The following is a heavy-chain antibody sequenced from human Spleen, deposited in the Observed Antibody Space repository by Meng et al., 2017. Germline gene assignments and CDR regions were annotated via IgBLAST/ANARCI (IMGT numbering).Heavy chain of an antibody. CDR2: INPTSGGT. CDR1: GYTFAGYY. J-gene: IGHJ6*02. D-gene: IGHD2-21*02. CDR3: AGGAVVTLIFYHAMDV. Sequence: ASVKVSCKASGYTFAGYYMHWVRQAPGQGLEWMGRINPTSGGTNYAQKFQGRVTMTRDTSISTAYMELSRLRSDDTAVYYCAGGAVVTLIFYHAMDVWGQGTTVTVSS. V-gene: IGHV1-2*06.